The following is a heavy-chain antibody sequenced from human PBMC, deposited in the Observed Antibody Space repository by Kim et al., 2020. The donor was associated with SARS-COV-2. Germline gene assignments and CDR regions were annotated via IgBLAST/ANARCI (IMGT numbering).Heavy chain of an antibody. CDR2: ISSSSSTI. V-gene: IGHV3-48*04. J-gene: IGHJ4*02. CDR3: ARGAVAGTGDY. Sequence: GGSLRLSCAASGFTFSSYSMNWVRQAPGKGLEWVSYISSSSSTIYYADSVKGRFTISRDNAKNSLYLQMNSLRAEDTAVYYCARGAVAGTGDYWGQGTLVTVSS. D-gene: IGHD6-19*01. CDR1: GFTFSSYS.